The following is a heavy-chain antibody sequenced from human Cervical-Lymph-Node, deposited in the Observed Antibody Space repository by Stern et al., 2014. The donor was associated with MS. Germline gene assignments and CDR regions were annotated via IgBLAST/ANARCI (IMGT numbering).Heavy chain of an antibody. V-gene: IGHV1-69*06. Sequence: VQLVESGAGGKKPGSSGKASCKASGGSFNGYAISWERQAPGQGLECLEGIIPIFGTANYAKKFQGRVAITADRSTSTAYMELTSLRSEDTAVYYCARGETPIPSYGMDVWGQGTTVTVSS. CDR1: GGSFNGYA. CDR3: ARGETPIPSYGMDV. D-gene: IGHD1-26*01. J-gene: IGHJ6*02. CDR2: IIPIFGTA.